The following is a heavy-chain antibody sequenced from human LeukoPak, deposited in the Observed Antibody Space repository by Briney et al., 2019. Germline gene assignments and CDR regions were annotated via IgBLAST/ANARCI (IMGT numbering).Heavy chain of an antibody. V-gene: IGHV1-46*01. D-gene: IGHD4-17*01. J-gene: IGHJ4*02. CDR1: GYTFTSYY. Sequence: ASVKVSCKASGYTFTSYYMHWVRQAPGQGLEWMGIINPSGGSTSYAQKFQGRVTMTRDTSTSTVYMELSSLRSEDTAVYYCARAEGTTRGRGYFDYWGQGTLVTVSS. CDR2: INPSGGST. CDR3: ARAEGTTRGRGYFDY.